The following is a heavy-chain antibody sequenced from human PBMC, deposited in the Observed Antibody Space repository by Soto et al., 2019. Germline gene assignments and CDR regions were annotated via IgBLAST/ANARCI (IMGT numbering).Heavy chain of an antibody. CDR1: GASISSYY. CDR3: ARGYSSSSWFDP. Sequence: PSETLSLTCTVSGASISSYYWSWIRQPPGKGLELIGYIYDSGSTHYNPSLKSRVTISVDTSKNQFSLKLSSVTAADTAVYYCARGYSSSSWFDPWGQGXLVTVYS. J-gene: IGHJ5*02. D-gene: IGHD6-13*01. V-gene: IGHV4-59*01. CDR2: IYDSGST.